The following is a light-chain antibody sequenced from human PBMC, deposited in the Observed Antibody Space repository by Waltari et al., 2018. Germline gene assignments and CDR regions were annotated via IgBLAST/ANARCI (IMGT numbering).Light chain of an antibody. V-gene: IGKV2-28*01. CDR1: QSLLHSSGKNY. Sequence: DIVMTQTPLSSPVTLGQPASISCRSSQSLLHSSGKNYLDWYLQKPGQSPQFLIYLGSMRASGVSDRFSGSASGTDFTLKISRVEAEDVGVYYCMQALQTSITFGQGTRLEIK. CDR2: LGS. J-gene: IGKJ5*01. CDR3: MQALQTSIT.